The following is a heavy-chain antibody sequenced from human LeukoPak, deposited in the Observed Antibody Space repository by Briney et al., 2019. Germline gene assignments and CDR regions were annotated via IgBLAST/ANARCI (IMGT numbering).Heavy chain of an antibody. J-gene: IGHJ5*02. D-gene: IGHD6-13*01. CDR3: ARDWGSSWYDPFDP. Sequence: GASVKVSCKASGGTFSSYAISWVRQAPGQGLEWMGGIIPIFGTANYAQKLQGRVTMTTDTSTSTAYMELRSLRSDDTAVYYCARDWGSSWYDPFDPWGQGTLVTVSS. V-gene: IGHV1-69*05. CDR1: GGTFSSYA. CDR2: IIPIFGTA.